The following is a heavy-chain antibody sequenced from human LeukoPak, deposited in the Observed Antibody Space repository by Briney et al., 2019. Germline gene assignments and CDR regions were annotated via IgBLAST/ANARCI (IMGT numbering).Heavy chain of an antibody. J-gene: IGHJ4*02. V-gene: IGHV3-48*03. CDR1: GFTFDTYD. Sequence: GGSLRLSCAAFGFTFDTYDINWVRQAPGKGLEWVSLISSSGSSKDYADSVQGRFSISRDNTKNLVYLQMNSLRVEDTAPYYCAREGISGLDYWGQGTLVTVSS. CDR3: AREGISGLDY. CDR2: ISSSGSSK. D-gene: IGHD3/OR15-3a*01.